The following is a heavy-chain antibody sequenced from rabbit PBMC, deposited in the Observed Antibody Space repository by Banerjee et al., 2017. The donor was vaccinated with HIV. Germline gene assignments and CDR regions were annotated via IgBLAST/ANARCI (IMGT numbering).Heavy chain of an antibody. CDR3: VRDSHASSSGYPPISL. CDR1: GFSFSSGYD. J-gene: IGHJ4*01. D-gene: IGHD1-1*01. CDR2: IYISSGST. Sequence: QSLEESGGDLVKPGASLTLTCTASGFSFSSGYDMYWVRQAPGKGLEWITCIYISSGSTYYASWANGRFTISSHNAQNTVSLQLNSLTAADTATYFCVRDSHASSSGYPPISLWGPGTLVTVS. V-gene: IGHV1S40*01.